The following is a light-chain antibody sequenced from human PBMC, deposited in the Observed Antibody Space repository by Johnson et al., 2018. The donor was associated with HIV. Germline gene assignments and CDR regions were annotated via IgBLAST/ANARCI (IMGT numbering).Light chain of an antibody. CDR3: GTWDTSLSAPYV. V-gene: IGLV1-51*02. J-gene: IGLJ1*01. CDR2: ENN. CDR1: SSNIGSDP. Sequence: QSVLTQPPSASGTPGQRVTISCSGSSSNIGSDPVNWYQQLPGTAPKLLIYENNKRRSGIPDRFSGAKSGTSATLAITGLQTGDEADYYCGTWDTSLSAPYVFGTGTKVTVL.